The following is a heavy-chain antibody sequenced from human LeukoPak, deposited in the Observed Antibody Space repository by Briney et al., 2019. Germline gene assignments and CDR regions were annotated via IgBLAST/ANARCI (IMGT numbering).Heavy chain of an antibody. J-gene: IGHJ4*02. Sequence: SETLSLTCTVSGYSISSGYYWGWIRQPPGKGLEWIGSIYYSGSTYYNPSLKSRVTISVDTSKNQFSLKLSSVTAADTAVYYCARTIERWLQPRYFDYWGQGTLVTVSS. CDR1: GYSISSGYY. D-gene: IGHD5-24*01. CDR3: ARTIERWLQPRYFDY. V-gene: IGHV4-38-2*02. CDR2: IYYSGST.